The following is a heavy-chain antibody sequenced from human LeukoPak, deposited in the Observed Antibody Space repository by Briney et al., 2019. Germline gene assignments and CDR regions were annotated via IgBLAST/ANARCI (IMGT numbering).Heavy chain of an antibody. CDR3: ARGNELTY. J-gene: IGHJ4*02. D-gene: IGHD1-26*01. CDR2: IYYSGST. V-gene: IGHV4-59*01. CDR1: GGSISSYY. Sequence: SETLSLTCTVSGGSISSYYWSWIRQPPGKGLEWIGYIYYSGSTNYNPPLKSRVTISVDTSKNQFSLKLSSVTAADTAVYYCARGNELTYWGQGTLVTVSS.